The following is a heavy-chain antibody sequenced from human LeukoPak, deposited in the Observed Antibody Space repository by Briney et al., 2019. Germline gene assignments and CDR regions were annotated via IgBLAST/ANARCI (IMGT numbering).Heavy chain of an antibody. J-gene: IGHJ4*02. CDR3: ARDFWGQFYFDS. CDR1: GFMFSSYP. CDR2: ITGSGAGT. Sequence: GGSLRLSCAASGFMFSSYPMAWVRQAPGKGLEWVSRITGSGAGTHYGDSVKGRFTISRDNSKNTVFLQMNSLTAEDTAIYYCARDFWGQFYFDSWGQGTLVTVPS. D-gene: IGHD7-27*01. V-gene: IGHV3-23*01.